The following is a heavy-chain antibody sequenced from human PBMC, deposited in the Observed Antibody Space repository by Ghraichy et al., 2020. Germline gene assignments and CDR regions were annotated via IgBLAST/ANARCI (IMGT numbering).Heavy chain of an antibody. V-gene: IGHV1-18*01. J-gene: IGHJ3*02. Sequence: ASVKVSCKASGYTFTSYGISWVRQAPGQGLEWMGWISAYNGNTNYAQKLQGRVTMTTDTSTSTAYMELRSLRSDDTAVYYCARDLGPLVVVTAMGAFDIWGQGTMVTVSS. CDR1: GYTFTSYG. CDR3: ARDLGPLVVVTAMGAFDI. CDR2: ISAYNGNT. D-gene: IGHD2-21*02.